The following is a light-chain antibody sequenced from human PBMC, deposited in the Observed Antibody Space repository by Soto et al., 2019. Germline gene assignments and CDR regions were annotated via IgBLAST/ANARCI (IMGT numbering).Light chain of an antibody. J-gene: IGKJ2*01. V-gene: IGKV2-28*01. Sequence: EIVMTQSLPSLTVTPGEPASISCRSSQRLLHSNGNTFLDWYLQKPGQSPQLLIYLGSNRASGVPDRVSGSEAGTDFTLKISRVEAEDVGVYYCMQALQTPYTFGQGTKLEIK. CDR3: MQALQTPYT. CDR1: QRLLHSNGNTF. CDR2: LGS.